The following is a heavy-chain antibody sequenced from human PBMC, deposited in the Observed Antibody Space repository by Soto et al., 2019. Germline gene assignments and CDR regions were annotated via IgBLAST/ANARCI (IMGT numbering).Heavy chain of an antibody. V-gene: IGHV4-4*07. D-gene: IGHD3-9*01. CDR2: IYASGRT. Sequence: QVQLQESGPGLGKPSETLSLTCTVSGVSITPYFWSWIRQPAGEAPEWLGHIYASGRTTYNPSLKSRVTMFVSQTQVSLRLTSVTAADTAVYYCARHFDVDPSLDHYYFDLWGRGALVNVSS. CDR1: GVSITPYF. CDR3: ARHFDVDPSLDHYYFDL. J-gene: IGHJ2*01.